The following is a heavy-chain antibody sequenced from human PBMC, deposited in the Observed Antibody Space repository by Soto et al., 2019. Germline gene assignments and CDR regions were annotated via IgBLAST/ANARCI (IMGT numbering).Heavy chain of an antibody. CDR1: GGSISSRSYY. CDR3: ARGYRITMIVVVITTYPSWFDP. J-gene: IGHJ5*02. CDR2: IYYSGST. Sequence: SETLSLTCTVSGGSISSRSYYWGWIRQPPGKGLEWIGSIYYSGSTYYNPSLKSRATISVDTSKNPFSLKLSSVTAADTAVYYCARGYRITMIVVVITTYPSWFDPWGQGTLVTVSS. D-gene: IGHD3-22*01. V-gene: IGHV4-39*01.